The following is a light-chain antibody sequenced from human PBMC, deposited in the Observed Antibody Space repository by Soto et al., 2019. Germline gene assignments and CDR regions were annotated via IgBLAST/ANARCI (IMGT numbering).Light chain of an antibody. CDR2: DVT. J-gene: IGLJ1*01. CDR3: TSFAGSGTYV. V-gene: IGLV2-14*01. CDR1: SSDVGGYNY. Sequence: QSVLTQPASVSGSPGQSIAISCTGTSSDVGGYNYVSWYQQHPGKAPKLIIFDVTNRPSGVSDRFSGSKSGSTASLTISGLQADDAADYYCTSFAGSGTYVFGTGTKLTV.